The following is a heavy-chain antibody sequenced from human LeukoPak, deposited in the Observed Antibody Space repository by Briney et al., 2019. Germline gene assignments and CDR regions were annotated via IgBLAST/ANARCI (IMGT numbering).Heavy chain of an antibody. CDR3: ARGSDLRD. V-gene: IGHV4-39*07. D-gene: IGHD2-21*01. Sequence: SETLSLTCTVSGGSISSGDYYWSWIRQPPGKGLEWIGEINHSGSTNYNPSLKSRVTISVDTSKNQFSLKLSSVTAADTAVYYCARGSDLRDWGQGTLVTVSS. J-gene: IGHJ4*02. CDR2: INHSGST. CDR1: GGSISSGDYY.